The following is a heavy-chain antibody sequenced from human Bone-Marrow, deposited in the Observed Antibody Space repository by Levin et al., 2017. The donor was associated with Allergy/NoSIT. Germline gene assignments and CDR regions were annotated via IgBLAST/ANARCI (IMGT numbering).Heavy chain of an antibody. CDR3: AREMGAAPHRGFDC. D-gene: IGHD3-16*01. J-gene: IGHJ4*02. V-gene: IGHV3-48*02. CDR1: GFTLSTYN. Sequence: GGSLRLSCAASGFTLSTYNMNWVRQAPGKGLEWVSYIDSRSPNMYFADSVRGRLTISRDNAKNSLYQQMNSLGDEDTAVYYCAREMGAAPHRGFDCWGQGTLVTVSS. CDR2: IDSRSPNM.